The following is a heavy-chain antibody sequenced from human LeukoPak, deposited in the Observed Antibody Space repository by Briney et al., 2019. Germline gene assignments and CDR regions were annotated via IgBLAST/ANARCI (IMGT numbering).Heavy chain of an antibody. CDR3: ARDRSSRAGRFDP. D-gene: IGHD6-13*01. CDR2: ISYSGST. V-gene: IGHV4-59*01. J-gene: IGHJ5*02. Sequence: SETLSLTCTVSGGSINTYYWTWMRQPPGKGLEWIGYISYSGSTNYNPSLKSRVTISVDTSKNQFSLNLSSVTAADTALYYCARDRSSRAGRFDPWGQGTLVTVSS. CDR1: GGSINTYY.